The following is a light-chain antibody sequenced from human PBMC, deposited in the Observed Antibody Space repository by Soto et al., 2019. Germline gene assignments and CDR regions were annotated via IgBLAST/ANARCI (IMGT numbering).Light chain of an antibody. CDR1: QTVLTN. J-gene: IGKJ1*01. CDR2: AAS. V-gene: IGKV3-15*01. CDR3: QQYNNWPPT. Sequence: VVLTQSPATLSVSPGERATLSCRASQTVLTNLAWYQQKPGQAPRLLIYAASATATGIPARFSGSGSGTEFTLTISSLQSEDFAVYYCQQYNNWPPTFGQGTKVDI.